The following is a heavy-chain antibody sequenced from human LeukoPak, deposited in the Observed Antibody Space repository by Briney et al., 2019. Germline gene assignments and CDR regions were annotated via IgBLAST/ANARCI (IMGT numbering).Heavy chain of an antibody. CDR3: ARGLAYNNILTGYYLSGMDV. J-gene: IGHJ6*02. V-gene: IGHV4-39*01. CDR1: GGSISSSSYY. Sequence: SETLSLTCTVSGGSISSSSYYWGWIRQPPGKGLEWIGSIYYSGSTYYNPSLKSRVTISVDTSKNQFSLRLSSVTAADTAVYYCARGLAYNNILTGYYLSGMDVWGRGTTVTVSS. CDR2: IYYSGST. D-gene: IGHD3-9*01.